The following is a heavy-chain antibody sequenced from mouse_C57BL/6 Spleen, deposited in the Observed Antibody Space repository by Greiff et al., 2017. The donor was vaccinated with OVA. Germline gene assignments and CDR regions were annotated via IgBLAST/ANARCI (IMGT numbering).Heavy chain of an antibody. Sequence: VKLMESGAELVMPGASVKLSCKASGYTFTSYWMHWVKQRPGQGLEWIGEIDPSDSYTNYNQKFKGKSTLTVDKSSSTAYMPLSSLTSEDSAVYYCARYYYGSSYWYFDVWGTGTTVTVSS. D-gene: IGHD1-1*01. CDR2: IDPSDSYT. V-gene: IGHV1-69*01. CDR3: ARYYYGSSYWYFDV. CDR1: GYTFTSYW. J-gene: IGHJ1*03.